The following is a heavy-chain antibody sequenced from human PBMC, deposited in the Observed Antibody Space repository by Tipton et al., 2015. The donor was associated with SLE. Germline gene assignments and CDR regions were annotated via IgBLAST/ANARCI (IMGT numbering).Heavy chain of an antibody. CDR3: ARELLIGRDGSNPHYYYYMNV. Sequence: GSLRLACAASGFTFGSYAMIWVRQAPGMGLEWVSAISDTGAGTYYADSVKGRFTISRDKSKKTLYLQMNSLRVEDTAVYYCARELLIGRDGSNPHYYYYMNVWGKGTTVTVSS. V-gene: IGHV3-23*01. J-gene: IGHJ6*03. D-gene: IGHD5-24*01. CDR2: ISDTGAGT. CDR1: GFTFGSYA.